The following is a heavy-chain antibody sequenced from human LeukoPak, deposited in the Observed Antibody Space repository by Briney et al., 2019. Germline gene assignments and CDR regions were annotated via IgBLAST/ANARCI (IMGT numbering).Heavy chain of an antibody. J-gene: IGHJ4*02. CDR3: ARYDFWSGYYNEGLYYFDY. D-gene: IGHD3-3*01. V-gene: IGHV3-7*01. CDR1: GFTFSSYA. Sequence: GGSLRLSCAVSGFTFSSYAMSWVRQAPGKGLEWVANIKQDGSEKYYVDSVKGRFTISRDNAKNSLYLQMNSLRAEDTAVYYCARYDFWSGYYNEGLYYFDYWGQGTLVTVSS. CDR2: IKQDGSEK.